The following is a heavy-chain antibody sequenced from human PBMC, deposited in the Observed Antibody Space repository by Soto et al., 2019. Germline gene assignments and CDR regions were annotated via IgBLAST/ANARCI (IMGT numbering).Heavy chain of an antibody. CDR3: ARDPNYGSGSSSTDY. D-gene: IGHD3-10*01. CDR2: IWYDGSNK. J-gene: IGHJ4*02. V-gene: IGHV3-33*01. Sequence: GGSLRLSCAASGFTFSSYGMHWVRQAPGKGLEWVAVIWYDGSNKYYADSVKGRFTISRDNSKNTLYLQMNSLRAEDTAVYYCARDPNYGSGSSSTDYWGQGALVTVSS. CDR1: GFTFSSYG.